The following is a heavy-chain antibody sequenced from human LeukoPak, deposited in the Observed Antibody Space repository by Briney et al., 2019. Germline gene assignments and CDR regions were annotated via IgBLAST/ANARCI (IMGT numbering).Heavy chain of an antibody. D-gene: IGHD4/OR15-4a*01. J-gene: IGHJ6*03. Sequence: PSETLSLTCTVSGYSISSGSYWGWIRQPPRKGLEWIGTIDHSGSTFYNPSLKSRVTISVDTSKNQFSLKLSSVTAADTAVYYCARDLLYGGYYYMDVWGKGTTVTISS. CDR1: GYSISSGSY. CDR2: IDHSGST. V-gene: IGHV4-38-2*02. CDR3: ARDLLYGGYYYMDV.